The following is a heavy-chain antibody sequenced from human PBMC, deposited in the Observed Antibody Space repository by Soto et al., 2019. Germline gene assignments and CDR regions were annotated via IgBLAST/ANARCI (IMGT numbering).Heavy chain of an antibody. J-gene: IGHJ4*02. Sequence: TWIRQTPGKGLEWVSAFSGGGGSTFYADSVKGHFTISRDNSKNTLSLQMTSLRAEDTAIYYCAKVRGVGATTYIDYWGQGTLVTVSS. CDR3: AKVRGVGATTYIDY. V-gene: IGHV3-23*01. CDR2: FSGGGGST. D-gene: IGHD1-26*01.